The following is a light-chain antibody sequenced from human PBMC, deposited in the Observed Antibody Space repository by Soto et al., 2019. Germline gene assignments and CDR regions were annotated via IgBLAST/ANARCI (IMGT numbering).Light chain of an antibody. CDR1: QSVSSSY. V-gene: IGKV3-20*01. CDR2: GAS. J-gene: IGKJ2*01. Sequence: EIVLTQSPGTRSLSPGERATLSCRASQSVSSSYLAWYQQKPGQAPRLLIYGASSRATGFPDRFSGSGSGTDFTLTISRLEPEDFAVYYCHQYGSSLLTYTFGQGTKLEIK. CDR3: HQYGSSLLTYT.